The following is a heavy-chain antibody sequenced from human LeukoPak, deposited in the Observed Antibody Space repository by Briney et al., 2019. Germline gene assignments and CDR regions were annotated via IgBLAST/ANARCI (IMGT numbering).Heavy chain of an antibody. CDR3: ANHREGSYFES. D-gene: IGHD3-10*01. CDR2: FYHLGGA. V-gene: IGHV4-39*02. Sequence: SETLSLTCSVSGASITTTNYYWAWIRQYPGKGLEWIGSFYHLGGAYYRRSLLSRATISIDRSKDHIYLKLTSVTATDTAVYYCANHREGSYFESWGQGTLVTVSS. J-gene: IGHJ4*02. CDR1: GASITTTNYY.